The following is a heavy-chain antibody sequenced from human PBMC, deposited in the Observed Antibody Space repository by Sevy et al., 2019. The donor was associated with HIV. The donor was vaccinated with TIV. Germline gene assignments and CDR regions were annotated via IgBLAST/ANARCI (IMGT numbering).Heavy chain of an antibody. CDR1: GFTFSSYA. V-gene: IGHV3-23*01. D-gene: IGHD3-3*01. J-gene: IGHJ4*02. Sequence: GGSLRLSCAASGFTFSSYAMSWVRQAPGKGLEWVSAISGGGGSKYYADSLKGRFTISGDNSKKTLYLQMNSLRAEDTAVYYCAKSIANMDRRVLDGGGFDYWGQGTLVTVSS. CDR3: AKSIANMDRRVLDGGGFDY. CDR2: ISGGGGSK.